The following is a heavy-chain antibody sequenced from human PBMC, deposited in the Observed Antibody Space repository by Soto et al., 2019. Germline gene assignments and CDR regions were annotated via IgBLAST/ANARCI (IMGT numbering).Heavy chain of an antibody. V-gene: IGHV4-30-4*01. Sequence: SETLSLTCTGSGGSINNGDDYWSWIRQPPEKGLEWIGYIYYSGSTYYNPSLKSRVTISVDTSMNQFSLNLNSVTAADTAVYYCVSYYGDRVYFDDWGQGRLVTV. CDR1: GGSINNGDDY. CDR3: VSYYGDRVYFDD. D-gene: IGHD4-17*01. CDR2: IYYSGST. J-gene: IGHJ4*02.